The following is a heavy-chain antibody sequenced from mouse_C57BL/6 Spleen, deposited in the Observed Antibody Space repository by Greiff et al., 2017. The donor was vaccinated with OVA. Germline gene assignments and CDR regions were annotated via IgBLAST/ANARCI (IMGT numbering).Heavy chain of an antibody. Sequence: VQRVESGAELVKPGASVKISCKASGYAFSSYWMNWVKQRPGKGLEWIGQIYPGDGDTNYNGKFKGKATLTADKSSSTAYMQLSSLTSEDSAVYFCAREDLARFAYWGQGTLVTVSA. CDR1: GYAFSSYW. V-gene: IGHV1-80*01. J-gene: IGHJ3*01. CDR2: IYPGDGDT. CDR3: AREDLARFAY.